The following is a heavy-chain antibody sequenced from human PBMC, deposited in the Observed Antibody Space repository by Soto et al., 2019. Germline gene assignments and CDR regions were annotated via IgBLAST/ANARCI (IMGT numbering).Heavy chain of an antibody. CDR3: ARGLSIYYDRSGLHY. CDR1: GFTFSNYE. D-gene: IGHD3-22*01. V-gene: IGHV3-48*03. CDR2: ISYTGSTI. Sequence: EVQLVESGGGLVQPGGSLRLSCEASGFTFSNYEMNWVRQTPGKGLEWVSYISYTGSTIYYADSVRGRFTISRDNSKNSLYLQMNSLRAEDTAVYYCARGLSIYYDRSGLHYWGQGTLVTVSS. J-gene: IGHJ4*02.